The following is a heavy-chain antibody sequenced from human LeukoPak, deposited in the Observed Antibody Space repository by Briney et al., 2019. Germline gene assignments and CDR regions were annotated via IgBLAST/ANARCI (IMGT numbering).Heavy chain of an antibody. Sequence: SETLSLTCRVSGVSISSGSNYWGWIRQPPGKTLEWIGSIYSSGSTYYNSSLKSRVTISVDTSKNQFSLKLSSVTAADTAVYYCARGSYYYDSSGYIFDYWGQGTLVTVSS. CDR1: GVSISSGSNY. CDR2: IYSSGST. J-gene: IGHJ4*02. CDR3: ARGSYYYDSSGYIFDY. V-gene: IGHV4-39*01. D-gene: IGHD3-22*01.